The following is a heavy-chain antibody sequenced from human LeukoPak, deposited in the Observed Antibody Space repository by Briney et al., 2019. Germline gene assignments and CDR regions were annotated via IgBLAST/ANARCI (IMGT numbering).Heavy chain of an antibody. Sequence: VKPSETLSLACTVSGGSISSSSYYWGWIRQPPGKGLEWIGSIYYSGSTYYNPSLKSRVTISVDTSKNQFSLKLSSVTAADTAVYYCARHLGLNYYDSSAYYSNFDYWGQGTLVTVSS. J-gene: IGHJ4*02. CDR1: GGSISSSSYY. CDR3: ARHLGLNYYDSSAYYSNFDY. CDR2: IYYSGST. D-gene: IGHD3-22*01. V-gene: IGHV4-39*01.